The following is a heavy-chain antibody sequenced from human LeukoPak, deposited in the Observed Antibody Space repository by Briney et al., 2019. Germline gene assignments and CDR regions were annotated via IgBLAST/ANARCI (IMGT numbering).Heavy chain of an antibody. J-gene: IGHJ4*02. Sequence: GGSLRLSCAASGFTFSSYSMNWVRQAPGKGLEWVSSISSSSSYIYYAGSVKGRFTISRDNAKNSLYLQMNSLRAEDTAVYYCARDPGYYGSGSRGAFDSWGQGTLVTVSS. CDR3: ARDPGYYGSGSRGAFDS. CDR2: ISSSSSYI. CDR1: GFTFSSYS. D-gene: IGHD3-10*01. V-gene: IGHV3-21*01.